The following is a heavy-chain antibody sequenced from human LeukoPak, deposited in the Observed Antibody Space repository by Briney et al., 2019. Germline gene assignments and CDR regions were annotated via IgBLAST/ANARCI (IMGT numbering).Heavy chain of an antibody. V-gene: IGHV3-7*01. D-gene: IGHD4-23*01. Sequence: GGSLRLSCAASGFTFSRYWMSWVRQAPGKGLEWVANIKQDGSEKYYVDSVKGRFTISRANTNNALYLQMNSLRAEDTAVYYCVRLRDYGGNSDGFDIWGQGTMVTVSS. J-gene: IGHJ3*02. CDR3: VRLRDYGGNSDGFDI. CDR2: IKQDGSEK. CDR1: GFTFSRYW.